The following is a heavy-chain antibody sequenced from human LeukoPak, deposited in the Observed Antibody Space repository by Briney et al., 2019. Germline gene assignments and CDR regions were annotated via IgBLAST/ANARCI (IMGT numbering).Heavy chain of an antibody. V-gene: IGHV1-69*04. J-gene: IGHJ3*02. D-gene: IGHD3-10*01. CDR2: IIPILGIA. CDR3: ARDGMVQGVYDAFDI. CDR1: GGTFSSYA. Sequence: SVNVSCKASGGTFSSYAISWVRQAPGQGLEWMGRIIPILGIANYAQKFQGRVTITADKSTSTAYMELSRLRSDDTAVYYCARDGMVQGVYDAFDIWGQGTMVTVSS.